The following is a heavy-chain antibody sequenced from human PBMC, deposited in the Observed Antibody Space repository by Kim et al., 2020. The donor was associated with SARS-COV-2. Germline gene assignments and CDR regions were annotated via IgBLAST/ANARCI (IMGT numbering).Heavy chain of an antibody. CDR1: GFTFSSYG. V-gene: IGHV3-33*08. Sequence: GGSLRLSCAASGFTFSSYGMHWVRQAPGKGLEWVAVIWYDGSNKYYADSVKGRFTISRDNSKNTLYLQMNSLRAEDTAVYYCARDTWTSGWYYFDYWGQGTLVTGSS. D-gene: IGHD6-19*01. CDR2: IWYDGSNK. J-gene: IGHJ4*02. CDR3: ARDTWTSGWYYFDY.